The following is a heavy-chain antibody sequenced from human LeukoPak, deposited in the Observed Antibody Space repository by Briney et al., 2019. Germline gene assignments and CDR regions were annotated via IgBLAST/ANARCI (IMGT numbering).Heavy chain of an antibody. D-gene: IGHD2-15*01. CDR1: GGSLSGYY. Sequence: SETLSLTCAVYGGSLSGYYWSWIRQPPGKGLEWIGEINHSGSTNYNPSLKSRVTISVDTSKNQFSLKLSSVTAADTAVYYCARGRGRLFDYWGQGTLVTVSS. J-gene: IGHJ4*02. CDR2: INHSGST. V-gene: IGHV4-34*01. CDR3: ARGRGRLFDY.